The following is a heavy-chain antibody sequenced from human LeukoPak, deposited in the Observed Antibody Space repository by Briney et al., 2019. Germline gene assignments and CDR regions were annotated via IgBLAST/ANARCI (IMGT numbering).Heavy chain of an antibody. D-gene: IGHD3-10*01. V-gene: IGHV5-51*01. Sequence: GESLKISCKSSGYTFTSSWIGWVRQKPGKGLEWMGIIYPVNSDTRYSPSFQGQVTISADKSIATAYLQWSSLKASDTAIYYCARHVPLKYFGSGSYYPDYWGQGTLVTVSS. CDR3: ARHVPLKYFGSGSYYPDY. CDR1: GYTFTSSW. CDR2: IYPVNSDT. J-gene: IGHJ4*02.